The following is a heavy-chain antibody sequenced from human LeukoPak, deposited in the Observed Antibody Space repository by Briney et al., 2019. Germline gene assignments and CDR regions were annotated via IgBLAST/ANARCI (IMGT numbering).Heavy chain of an antibody. CDR1: GFSFRNYG. CDR2: IWYDGTNK. D-gene: IGHD3-22*01. Sequence: GGSLRLSCAASGFSFRNYGMHWVRQAPGKGLEWVAVIWYDGTNKYYADSVKGRFTISRDNFKSTLYLQMNSLRAEDTAVYYCARWYYYESRGYLDYWGQGTLVTVSS. V-gene: IGHV3-33*08. CDR3: ARWYYYESRGYLDY. J-gene: IGHJ4*02.